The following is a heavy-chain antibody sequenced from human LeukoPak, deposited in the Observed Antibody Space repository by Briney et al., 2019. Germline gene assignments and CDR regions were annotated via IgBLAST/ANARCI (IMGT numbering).Heavy chain of an antibody. CDR2: IYYSGST. J-gene: IGHJ4*02. D-gene: IGHD3-10*01. CDR3: ASYVLLWFGELFDY. CDR1: GGSISSSSYY. V-gene: IGHV4-39*01. Sequence: SETLSLTCTVSGGSISSSSYYWGWLRQPPGKGLEWIGSIYYSGSTYYNPSLKSRVTISVDTSKNQFSLKLSSVTAADTAVYYCASYVLLWFGELFDYWGQGTLVTVSS.